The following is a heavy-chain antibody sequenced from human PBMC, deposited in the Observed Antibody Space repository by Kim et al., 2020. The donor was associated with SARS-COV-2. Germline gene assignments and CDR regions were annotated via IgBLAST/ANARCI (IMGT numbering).Heavy chain of an antibody. Sequence: GGSLRLSCAASGSTFSSYGMHWVRQAPGKGLEWVAVIWYDGSNKYYADSVKGRFTISRDNSKNTLYLQMNSLSAEDTAVYYCARDTEGVATIAGLDYWGQGTLVTVSS. CDR2: IWYDGSNK. D-gene: IGHD5-12*01. V-gene: IGHV3-33*01. CDR3: ARDTEGVATIAGLDY. J-gene: IGHJ4*02. CDR1: GSTFSSYG.